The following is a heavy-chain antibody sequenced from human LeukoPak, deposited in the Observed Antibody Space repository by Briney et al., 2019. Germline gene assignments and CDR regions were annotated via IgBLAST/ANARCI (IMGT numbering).Heavy chain of an antibody. CDR3: AREEAFQLEASLDQ. D-gene: IGHD3-3*01. CDR2: IWKDGSDE. V-gene: IGHV3-33*01. Sequence: SGGSLRLSCAAAGFTFGDFGMHWVRQAPGKGLEWVALIWKDGSDEFYADSVKGRFTISRDNSRNTLSLQMNSLRGEDTAVYYGAREEAFQLEASLDQWGQGTLVTVSS. J-gene: IGHJ4*02. CDR1: GFTFGDFG.